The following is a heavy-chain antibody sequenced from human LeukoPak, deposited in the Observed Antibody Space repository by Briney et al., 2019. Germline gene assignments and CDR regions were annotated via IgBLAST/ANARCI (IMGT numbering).Heavy chain of an antibody. J-gene: IGHJ6*03. CDR3: ASSTLPDIVVVPAAPMDV. CDR2: ISAYNGNT. CDR1: GYTFTSYG. Sequence: ASVKVSCKASGYTFTSYGISWVRQAPGQGLEWMGWISAYNGNTNYAQKLQGRVTMTTDTSTSTAYMELRSLRSDDTAVYYCASSTLPDIVVVPAAPMDVWGKGTTVTVSS. D-gene: IGHD2-2*01. V-gene: IGHV1-18*01.